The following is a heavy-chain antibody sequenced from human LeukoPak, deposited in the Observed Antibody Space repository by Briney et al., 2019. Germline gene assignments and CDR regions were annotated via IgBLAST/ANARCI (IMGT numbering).Heavy chain of an antibody. CDR2: IYYSGST. V-gene: IGHV4-61*01. J-gene: IGHJ4*02. D-gene: IGHD6-19*01. CDR3: ARAATSSGWYIGY. Sequence: SETLSLTCTVSGVSVSSGSYYWSWIRQPPGKGLEWIGYIYYSGSTNYNPSLKSRVTISVDTSKNQFSLKLSSVTAADTAVYYCARAATSSGWYIGYWGQGTLVTVSS. CDR1: GVSVSSGSYY.